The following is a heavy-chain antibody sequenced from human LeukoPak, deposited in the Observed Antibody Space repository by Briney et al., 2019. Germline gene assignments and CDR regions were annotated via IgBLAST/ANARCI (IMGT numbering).Heavy chain of an antibody. J-gene: IGHJ4*02. CDR2: ITYSGST. D-gene: IGHD1-1*01. V-gene: IGHV4-59*01. Sequence: PSETLSLTCTLSGASISRYYWTWIRQPPGKGLEWIGYITYSGSTIYNPSLKSRVTISVDTSKNQFSLNLRSVTAADTAVYYCATGDTGGPNDYWGQGTLVTVSS. CDR1: GASISRYY. CDR3: ATGDTGGPNDY.